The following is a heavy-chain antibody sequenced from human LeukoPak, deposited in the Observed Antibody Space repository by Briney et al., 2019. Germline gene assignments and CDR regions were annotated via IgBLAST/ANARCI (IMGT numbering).Heavy chain of an antibody. CDR1: GGSISSGSYY. J-gene: IGHJ3*02. CDR2: IYTSGST. CDR3: ARVLVDIVANDAFDI. D-gene: IGHD5-12*01. V-gene: IGHV4-61*02. Sequence: SETLSLTCTVSGGSISSGSYYWSWIRQPAGKGLEWIGRIYTSGSTNYNPSLKSRVTISVDTSKNQFSLKLSSVTAADTAVYYCARVLVDIVANDAFDIWGQGTMVTVSS.